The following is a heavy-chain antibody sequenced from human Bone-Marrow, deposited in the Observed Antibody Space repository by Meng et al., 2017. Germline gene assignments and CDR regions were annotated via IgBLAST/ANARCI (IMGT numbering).Heavy chain of an antibody. V-gene: IGHV4-38-2*02. Sequence: SETLSLTCAVSGYSITGSYNWGWIRQSPGKGLDWIGSIYQSGSTYYNPSLKSRVTMSADTSKNQFSLKLSSVTAADTAVYYCARDSSGYYPERPDYWGQGTLVTVSS. CDR2: IYQSGST. J-gene: IGHJ4*02. CDR1: GYSITGSYN. CDR3: ARDSSGYYPERPDY. D-gene: IGHD3-22*01.